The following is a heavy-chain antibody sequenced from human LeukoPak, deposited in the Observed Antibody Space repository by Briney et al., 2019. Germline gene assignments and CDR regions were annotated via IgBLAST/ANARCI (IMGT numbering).Heavy chain of an antibody. Sequence: ASVKVSCKASGYTFTSYGISWVRQAPGQGLEWMGWISAYNGNTNYAQKLQGRVTMTTDTSTSTAYMELRSLRSDDTAVYYCARDRNRYSSSSLGPFDYWGQGTLVTVSS. D-gene: IGHD6-6*01. CDR3: ARDRNRYSSSSLGPFDY. V-gene: IGHV1-18*01. J-gene: IGHJ4*02. CDR1: GYTFTSYG. CDR2: ISAYNGNT.